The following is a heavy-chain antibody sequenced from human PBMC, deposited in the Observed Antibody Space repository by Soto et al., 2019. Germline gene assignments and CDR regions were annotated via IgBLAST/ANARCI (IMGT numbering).Heavy chain of an antibody. Sequence: GGSLRLSCAASGFTFSSYGMHWVRQAPGKGLEWVAVISYDGSNKYYADSVKGRFTISRDNSKNTLYLQMNSLRAEDTAVYYCAKDVSRSGYDSYYFDYWGQGTLVTVSS. J-gene: IGHJ4*02. D-gene: IGHD5-12*01. CDR1: GFTFSSYG. CDR2: ISYDGSNK. CDR3: AKDVSRSGYDSYYFDY. V-gene: IGHV3-30*18.